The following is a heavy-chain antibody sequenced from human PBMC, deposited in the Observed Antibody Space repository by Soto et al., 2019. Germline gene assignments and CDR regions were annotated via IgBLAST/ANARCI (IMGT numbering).Heavy chain of an antibody. D-gene: IGHD2-21*01. CDR2: IYYSGST. J-gene: IGHJ5*02. V-gene: IGHV4-59*08. CDR1: GGSISSYY. Sequence: SETLSLTCTVSGGSISSYYWSWIRQPPGKGLEWIGYIYYSGSTNYNPSLKSRVTISVDTSKNQFSLKLNSMTAADTAVYYCATLPPRIVVVFTEMPTWGQGILVTVSS. CDR3: ATLPPRIVVVFTEMPT.